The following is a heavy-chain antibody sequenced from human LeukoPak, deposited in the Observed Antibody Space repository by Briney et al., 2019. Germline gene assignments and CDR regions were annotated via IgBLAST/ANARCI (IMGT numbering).Heavy chain of an antibody. J-gene: IGHJ1*01. CDR2: IYHSGST. D-gene: IGHD3-10*01. Sequence: SETLSLTCTVSGYSISSGYYWGWIRQPPGKGLEWIGSIYHSGSTYYNPSLKSRVTISVDTSKNQFSLKLSSVTAADTAVYYCARNNMVRGVIEYFQHWGQGTLVTVSS. V-gene: IGHV4-38-2*02. CDR1: GYSISSGYY. CDR3: ARNNMVRGVIEYFQH.